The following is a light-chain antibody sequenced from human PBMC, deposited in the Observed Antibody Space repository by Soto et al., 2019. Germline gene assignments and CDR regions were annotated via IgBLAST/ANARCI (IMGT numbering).Light chain of an antibody. J-gene: IGKJ4*01. Sequence: DIQMTQSPSTLSASVGDRVTITCRASQTISSWLAWYQQKPGKTPKLLIYEASSLKSGVPSRFSGSGSGTEFILTVSSLQPDDFATYYCQQQSSYPLTFGGGTKV. CDR1: QTISSW. V-gene: IGKV1-5*03. CDR3: QQQSSYPLT. CDR2: EAS.